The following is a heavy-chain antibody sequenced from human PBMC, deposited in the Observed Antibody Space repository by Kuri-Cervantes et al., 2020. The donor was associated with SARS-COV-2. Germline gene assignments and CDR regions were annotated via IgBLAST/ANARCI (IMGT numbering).Heavy chain of an antibody. D-gene: IGHD2-15*01. CDR3: ARGRDCSGSSCYGHPYYGMDV. CDR1: GFTFSNYW. CDR2: LNLDGTNT. V-gene: IGHV3-74*01. J-gene: IGHJ6*02. Sequence: GGSLRLSCAASGFTFSNYWMHWVRQAPGKGLEWVSRLNLDGTNTAYADSVKGRFTISRDNAENTVYLQINSLRAEDTAVYFCARGRDCSGSSCYGHPYYGMDVWGQGTTVTVSS.